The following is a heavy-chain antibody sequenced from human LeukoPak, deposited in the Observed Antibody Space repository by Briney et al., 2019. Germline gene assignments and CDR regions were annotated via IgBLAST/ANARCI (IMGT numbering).Heavy chain of an antibody. D-gene: IGHD3/OR15-3a*01. J-gene: IGHJ4*02. CDR2: ISSGGGDA. Sequence: GGSLRLSCVGIGFSFGDYSMNWVRQAPGKGLEWVSYISSGGGDAYYADSVKGRFTISRDNAQNSLYLQMTSLRDEDTAIYHCARSRTGNFFDFWGPGTLVSVSS. CDR1: GFSFGDYS. V-gene: IGHV3-48*02. CDR3: ARSRTGNFFDF.